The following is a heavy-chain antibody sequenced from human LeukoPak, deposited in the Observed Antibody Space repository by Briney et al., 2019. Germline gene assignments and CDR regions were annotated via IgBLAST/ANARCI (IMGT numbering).Heavy chain of an antibody. CDR2: ISSSSSYI. Sequence: GGSLRLSCAASGFTFSSYSMNWIRQAPGKGLEWVSSISSSSSYIYYADSVKGRFTISRDNAKYSLYLQMNSLRAEDTAVYYCARGEWGSSWRGGVDYWGQGTLVTVSS. J-gene: IGHJ4*02. V-gene: IGHV3-21*04. CDR1: GFTFSSYS. D-gene: IGHD3-3*01. CDR3: ARGEWGSSWRGGVDY.